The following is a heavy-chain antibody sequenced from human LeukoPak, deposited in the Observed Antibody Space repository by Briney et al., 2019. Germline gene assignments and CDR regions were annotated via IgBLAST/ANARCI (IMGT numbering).Heavy chain of an antibody. J-gene: IGHJ3*02. D-gene: IGHD4-23*01. CDR2: IRYDGSNK. Sequence: GGSLRLSCAASGFTFSSYGMHWVRQAPGKGLEWVAFIRYDGSNKYYADSVKGRFTISRDNSKNTLYLQMNSLRAEDTAVYYCATLTTVVTPDAFDIWGQGTMVTVSS. CDR1: GFTFSSYG. CDR3: ATLTTVVTPDAFDI. V-gene: IGHV3-30*02.